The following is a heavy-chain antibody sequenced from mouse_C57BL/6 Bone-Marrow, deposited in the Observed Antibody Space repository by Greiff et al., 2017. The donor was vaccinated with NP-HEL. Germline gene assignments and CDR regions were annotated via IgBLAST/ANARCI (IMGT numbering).Heavy chain of an antibody. D-gene: IGHD1-1*01. CDR1: GFTFSSYG. J-gene: IGHJ2*01. CDR3: AFYGSSYGEY. Sequence: EVMLVESGGDLVKPGGSLKLSCAASGFTFSSYGMSWVRQTPDTRLEWVATISSGGSYTYYPDSVKGRFTISRDNANNTLYLQRSSLKSEDTAMYYCAFYGSSYGEYWGQGTTRTVSS. CDR2: ISSGGSYT. V-gene: IGHV5-6*01.